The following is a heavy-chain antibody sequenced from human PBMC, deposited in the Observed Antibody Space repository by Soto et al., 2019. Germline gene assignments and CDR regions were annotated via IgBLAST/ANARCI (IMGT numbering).Heavy chain of an antibody. D-gene: IGHD3-3*01. CDR1: GFTFSSYW. J-gene: IGHJ5*02. V-gene: IGHV3-74*01. Sequence: ESLKISCAASGFTFSSYWMHWVRQAPGKGLVWVSRINSDGSSTSYADSVKGRFTISRDNAKNTLYLQMNSLRAEDTAVYYCASLTMGVVKNWFDPWGQGTLVTVSS. CDR3: ASLTMGVVKNWFDP. CDR2: INSDGSST.